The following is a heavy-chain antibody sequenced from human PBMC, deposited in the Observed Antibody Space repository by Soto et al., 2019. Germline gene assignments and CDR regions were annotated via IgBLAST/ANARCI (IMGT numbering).Heavy chain of an antibody. CDR3: AREYSTSRYFDY. CDR1: GFTFSSYW. Sequence: GGSLRLSCAASGFTFSSYWMHWVRQAPGKGLVWVSRINSDGSSTSYADSVKGRFTISRDNAKNTLYLQMNSLRAEDTAVYYCAREYSTSRYFDYWGQGTLVTVSS. D-gene: IGHD2-2*01. V-gene: IGHV3-74*01. J-gene: IGHJ4*02. CDR2: INSDGSST.